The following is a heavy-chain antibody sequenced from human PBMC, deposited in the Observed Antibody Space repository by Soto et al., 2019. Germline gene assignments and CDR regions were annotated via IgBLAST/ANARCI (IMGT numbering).Heavy chain of an antibody. D-gene: IGHD6-13*01. CDR1: GGIFNNYA. J-gene: IGHJ4*01. CDR3: ARWAGNMALASSSWFGGPFDC. V-gene: IGHV1-69*01. CDR2: IVAKFRRT. Sequence: QVQLLQSGAEVRKPGSSVRVSCKASGGIFNNYAINWVRQAPGQGLEWMGGIVAKFRRTNYAQKFQGRVTIYAAETTSTGYMELRSLRSEDIAVYYCARWAGNMALASSSWFGGPFDCWCQGTLVSVSS.